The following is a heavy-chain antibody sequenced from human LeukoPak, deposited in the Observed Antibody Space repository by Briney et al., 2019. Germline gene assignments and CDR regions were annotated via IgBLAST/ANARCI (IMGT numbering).Heavy chain of an antibody. D-gene: IGHD4-17*01. V-gene: IGHV3-74*01. J-gene: IGHJ4*02. CDR2: INSDGSST. CDR3: ARDPDYGDYDY. Sequence: PGGSLRLSCAASGLTFSSYWMHWVRQAPGKGLVWVSRINSDGSSTSYAGSVKGRFTISRDNAKNTLYLQMNSLGAEDTAVYYCARDPDYGDYDYWSQGTLVTVSS. CDR1: GLTFSSYW.